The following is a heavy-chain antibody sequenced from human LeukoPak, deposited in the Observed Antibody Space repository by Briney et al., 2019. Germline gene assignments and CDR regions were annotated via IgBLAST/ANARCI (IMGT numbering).Heavy chain of an antibody. CDR1: GGSISSYY. D-gene: IGHD3-9*01. Sequence: SETLSLTCTVSGGSISSYYWSWIRQPPGKGLEWIGYIYYSGSTNYNPSLKSRVTISVDASKNQFSLKLSSVTAADTAVYYCARDRTYYDILTGYYRFGAFDIWGQGTMVTVSS. V-gene: IGHV4-59*01. CDR3: ARDRTYYDILTGYYRFGAFDI. J-gene: IGHJ3*02. CDR2: IYYSGST.